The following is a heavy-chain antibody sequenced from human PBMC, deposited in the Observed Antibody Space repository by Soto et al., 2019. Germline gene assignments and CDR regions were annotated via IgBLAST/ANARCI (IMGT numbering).Heavy chain of an antibody. Sequence: SVKVSCKASGGTFSRYTITWVRQAPGQGLEWMGGITPMFGTPNYAQKFQGRVTITADESTSTAYMELSSLRSEDTAMYYCARDGTLYDSSAYYYLYWGQGTLVTVSS. CDR3: ARDGTLYDSSAYYYLY. CDR2: ITPMFGTP. V-gene: IGHV1-69*13. D-gene: IGHD3-22*01. J-gene: IGHJ4*02. CDR1: GGTFSRYT.